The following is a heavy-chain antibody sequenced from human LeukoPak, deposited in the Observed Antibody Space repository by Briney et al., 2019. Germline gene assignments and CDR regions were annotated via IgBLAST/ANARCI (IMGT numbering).Heavy chain of an antibody. CDR3: AKGLYSSGWYGGDY. Sequence: GGSLRPSCAASGFTFSSYAMHWVRQAPGKGLEWEAVISYDGSNKYYADSVKGRFTISRDNSKNTLYLQMNSLRAEDTAVYYCAKGLYSSGWYGGDYWGQGTLVTVSS. CDR1: GFTFSSYA. CDR2: ISYDGSNK. J-gene: IGHJ4*02. D-gene: IGHD6-19*01. V-gene: IGHV3-30*04.